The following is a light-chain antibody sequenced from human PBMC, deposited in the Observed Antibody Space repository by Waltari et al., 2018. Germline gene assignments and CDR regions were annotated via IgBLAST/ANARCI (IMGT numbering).Light chain of an antibody. J-gene: IGLJ3*02. CDR3: QTGGFGIWV. CDR1: SGHSSYA. V-gene: IGLV4-69*01. CDR2: VNSDGSH. Sequence: QLMLTQSPSASASLGASVKLTCTLSSGHSSYAIAWLQQQPEKGPRYLMKVNSDGSHIKGDGIPACFSGCWSWWWRYLTVSSLQSEDEADYYCQTGGFGIWVFGGGTKLTVL.